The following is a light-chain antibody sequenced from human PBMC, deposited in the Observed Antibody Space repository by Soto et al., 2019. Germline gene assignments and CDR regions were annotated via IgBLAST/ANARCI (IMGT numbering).Light chain of an antibody. V-gene: IGKV3D-15*01. Sequence: EIVMTQSPATLSVSPGERATLSFMASQSVDSNLAWYQQKPGQAPRLLIFGASTRATGIPARFSGSGSGTDFTLTISSLQSEDFGVYFCQQYDNWPLTFGGGTKVDI. CDR3: QQYDNWPLT. J-gene: IGKJ4*01. CDR2: GAS. CDR1: QSVDSN.